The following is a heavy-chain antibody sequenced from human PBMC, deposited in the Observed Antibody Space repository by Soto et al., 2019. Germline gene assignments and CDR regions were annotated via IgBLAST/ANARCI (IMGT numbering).Heavy chain of an antibody. Sequence: QVQLVESGGGVVQPGRSLRLSCAASGFTFSSYGMHWVRQTPGKGLEWVAVIWYDGSNKYYADSVKGRFTISRDNSKNTLYLQMNSLRAEDTAVYYCASTGEWQVRFSYFDYWGQGTLVTVSS. CDR1: GFTFSSYG. V-gene: IGHV3-33*01. D-gene: IGHD2-21*01. CDR2: IWYDGSNK. CDR3: ASTGEWQVRFSYFDY. J-gene: IGHJ4*02.